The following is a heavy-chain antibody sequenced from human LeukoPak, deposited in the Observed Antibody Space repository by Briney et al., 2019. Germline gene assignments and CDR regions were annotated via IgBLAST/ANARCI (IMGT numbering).Heavy chain of an antibody. D-gene: IGHD4-17*01. J-gene: IGHJ4*02. CDR1: GFTFSSYA. Sequence: GSLRLSCAASGFTFSSYAMHWVRQAPGKGLEWVSYISSSGSTIYYADSVKGRFTISRDNAKNSLYLQMNSLRAEDTAVYYCARSYDYGEGYYFDYWGQGTLVTVSS. CDR2: ISSSGSTI. V-gene: IGHV3-48*03. CDR3: ARSYDYGEGYYFDY.